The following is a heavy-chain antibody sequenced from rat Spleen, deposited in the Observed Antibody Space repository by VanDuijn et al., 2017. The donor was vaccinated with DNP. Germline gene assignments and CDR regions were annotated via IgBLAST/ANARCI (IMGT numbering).Heavy chain of an antibody. J-gene: IGHJ3*01. CDR3: ARMGNYGWFAY. CDR2: INEDSSTI. D-gene: IGHD1-1*01. V-gene: IGHV4-2*01. Sequence: KGLEWIGEINEDSSTINYTPSLKDKFTISRDNAQNTLYLQMSKLGSEDTAIYYCARMGNYGWFAYWGQGTLVTVSS.